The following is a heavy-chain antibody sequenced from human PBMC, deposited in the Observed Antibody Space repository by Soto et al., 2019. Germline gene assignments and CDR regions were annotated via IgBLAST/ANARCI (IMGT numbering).Heavy chain of an antibody. CDR1: GVRFASCG. D-gene: IGHD1-26*01. CDR3: ARPSGSSYCFDP. J-gene: IGHJ5*02. CDR2: ISADNGNT. Sequence: GASVAVCWAASGVRFASCGGRWVQQARGQGLEWMGWISADNGNTNYAQKLQGRVTMTTDTSTSTAYMELRSLRSDDTAVYYCARPSGSSYCFDPCGQGTLVTVSS. V-gene: IGHV1-18*01.